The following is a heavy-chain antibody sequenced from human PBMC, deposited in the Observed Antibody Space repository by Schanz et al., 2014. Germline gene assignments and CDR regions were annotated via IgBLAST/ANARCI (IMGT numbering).Heavy chain of an antibody. J-gene: IGHJ4*02. V-gene: IGHV3-23*01. CDR2: ISGGGGTT. CDR1: GFTFSSYA. D-gene: IGHD3-22*01. CDR3: AKDRSWDYDSSGYFDY. Sequence: EVHLLESGGGLVEPGGSLRLSCAASGFTFSSYAMSWVRQAPGKGLEWVSAISGGGGTTYYADSVKGRFTISRDNSKNTLYLQMNSLRAEDTAVYYCAKDRSWDYDSSGYFDYWGQGTLVTVSS.